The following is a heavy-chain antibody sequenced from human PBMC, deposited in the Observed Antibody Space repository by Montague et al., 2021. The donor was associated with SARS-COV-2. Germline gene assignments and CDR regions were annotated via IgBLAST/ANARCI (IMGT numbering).Heavy chain of an antibody. J-gene: IGHJ4*02. CDR1: GGSFSGYY. Sequence: SETLSTCAVYGGSFSGYYWSWIRQPPGKGLEWIGEINHSESTNYNPSLKSRVTISVDTSKNQFSLNLSSVTAADTAVYYCARARAAYILTGYYFDYWGQGTLVTVSS. CDR2: INHSEST. CDR3: ARARAAYILTGYYFDY. D-gene: IGHD3-9*01. V-gene: IGHV4-34*01.